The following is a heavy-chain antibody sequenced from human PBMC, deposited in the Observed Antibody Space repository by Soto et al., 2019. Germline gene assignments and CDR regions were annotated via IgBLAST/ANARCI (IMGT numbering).Heavy chain of an antibody. CDR1: RFIFSDYG. J-gene: IGHJ4*02. CDR3: ARNTRYYFDY. V-gene: IGHV3-33*01. Sequence: PGGSLRISCVASRFIFSDYGMHWVRQAPGKGLEWVAVIWNDGSNKYYADSVKGRFTISRDNSNNTLYLQMNSLRAEDTAVYYCARNTRYYFDYWGQGTLVTVS. CDR2: IWNDGSNK.